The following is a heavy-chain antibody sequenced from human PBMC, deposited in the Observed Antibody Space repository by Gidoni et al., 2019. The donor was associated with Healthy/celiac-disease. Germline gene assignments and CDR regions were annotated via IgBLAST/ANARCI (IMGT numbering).Heavy chain of an antibody. J-gene: IGHJ3*02. V-gene: IGHV3-73*01. CDR1: GFTFRGAG. Sequence: EVQLVESGGGLVQPGGSLILSCAASGFTFRGAGMHWVRQASGKGLEWVGRIRSKANSYATAYAASVKGRFTISRDDSKNTAYLQMNSLKTEDTAVYYCTRERMVTNDAFDIWGQGTMVTVSS. D-gene: IGHD2-21*02. CDR3: TRERMVTNDAFDI. CDR2: IRSKANSYAT.